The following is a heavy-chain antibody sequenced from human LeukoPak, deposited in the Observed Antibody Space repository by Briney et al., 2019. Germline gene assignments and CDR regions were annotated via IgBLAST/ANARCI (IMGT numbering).Heavy chain of an antibody. CDR3: ARGLDYGGNTLVLSASDM. CDR1: GSTXTNYG. D-gene: IGHD4-23*01. V-gene: IGHV1-18*01. J-gene: IGHJ3*02. Sequence: ASVKVSCKASGSTXTNYGISGVRQAPGQGLEWMGRISVYNGNTKYAQNLQGRATMTTDTSTSTAYMELRSLRSDDTAVYYCARGLDYGGNTLVLSASDMWGQGTMVTVSS. CDR2: ISVYNGNT.